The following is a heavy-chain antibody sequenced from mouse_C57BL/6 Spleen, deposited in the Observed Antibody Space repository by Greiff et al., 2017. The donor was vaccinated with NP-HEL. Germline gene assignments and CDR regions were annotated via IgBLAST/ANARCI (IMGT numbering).Heavy chain of an antibody. CDR3: ARGIHYYGSSYWYFDV. CDR1: GFTFSSYA. V-gene: IGHV5-4*03. CDR2: ISDGGSYT. Sequence: DVKLVESGGGLVKPGGSLKLSCAASGFTFSSYAMSWVRQTPEKRLEWVATISDGGSYTYYPDNVKGRFTISRDNAKNNLYLQMSHLKSEDTAMYYCARGIHYYGSSYWYFDVWGTGTTVTVSS. D-gene: IGHD1-1*01. J-gene: IGHJ1*03.